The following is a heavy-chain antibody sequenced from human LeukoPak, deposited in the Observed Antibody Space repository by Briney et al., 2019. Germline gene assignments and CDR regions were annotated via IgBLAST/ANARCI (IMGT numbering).Heavy chain of an antibody. D-gene: IGHD3-10*01. V-gene: IGHV3-30*18. CDR2: ISYDGSNN. CDR3: AKDLHYGSGSYYKNAAYYYYGMDV. Sequence: GSLRLSCAASGFTFSSYGMHWVRQAPGKGLEWVAVISYDGSNNYYADSVKGRFTISRDNSKNTLYLQMNSLRAEDTAVYYCAKDLHYGSGSYYKNAAYYYYGMDVWGKGTTVTVSS. J-gene: IGHJ6*04. CDR1: GFTFSSYG.